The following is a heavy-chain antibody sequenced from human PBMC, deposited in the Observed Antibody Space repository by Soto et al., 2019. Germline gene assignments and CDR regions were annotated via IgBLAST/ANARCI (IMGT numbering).Heavy chain of an antibody. J-gene: IGHJ4*02. V-gene: IGHV4-39*01. CDR1: GDSISSSSYL. CDR3: ATSHHPYFQQLQRFYFDF. Sequence: SETLSLTCIVSGDSISSSSYLWGWIRQPPGKGLEWIGSIYYSGTTYYNPSLKSRVTISGDTSKTQFSLRLSSVSATDTAVYSCATSHHPYFQQLQRFYFDFWGQGILVTVSS. D-gene: IGHD6-13*01. CDR2: IYYSGTT.